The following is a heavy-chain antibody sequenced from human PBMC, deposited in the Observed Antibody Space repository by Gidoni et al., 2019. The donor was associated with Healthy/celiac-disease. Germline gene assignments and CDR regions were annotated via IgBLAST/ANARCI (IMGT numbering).Heavy chain of an antibody. J-gene: IGHJ4*02. CDR1: GGSFRGYY. V-gene: IGHV4-34*01. CDR3: ARVGYYYDSSGPYYFDY. CDR2: INHSGST. D-gene: IGHD3-22*01. Sequence: QVQLQQWGAGLLKPSETLSLTCAVYGGSFRGYYWSWIRPPPGKGLEWIGEINHSGSTNYNPSLKSRVTISVDTSKNQFSLKLSSVTAADTAVYYCARVGYYYDSSGPYYFDYWGQGTLVTVSS.